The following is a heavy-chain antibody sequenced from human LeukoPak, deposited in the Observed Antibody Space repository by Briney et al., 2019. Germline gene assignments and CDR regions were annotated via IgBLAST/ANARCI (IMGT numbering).Heavy chain of an antibody. CDR1: GYTFTGYY. J-gene: IGHJ4*02. Sequence: GASVKVSCKASGYTFTGYYMHWVRQAPGQGLEWMGWINPNSGGTNYAQKFQGRVTMTRDTSISTAYMELSRLRSDDTAVYYCARDWVGDYGEFDYWGQGTPVTVSS. CDR2: INPNSGGT. V-gene: IGHV1-2*02. CDR3: ARDWVGDYGEFDY. D-gene: IGHD4-17*01.